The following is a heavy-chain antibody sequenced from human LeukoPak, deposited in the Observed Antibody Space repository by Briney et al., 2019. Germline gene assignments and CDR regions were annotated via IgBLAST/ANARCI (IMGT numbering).Heavy chain of an antibody. J-gene: IGHJ4*02. V-gene: IGHV4-59*01. CDR2: IFYNGGT. D-gene: IGHD3-22*01. CDR1: GGSINNYY. CDR3: ARAGSVVSYFGY. Sequence: SETLSLTCTVSGGSINNYYWSWVRQPPGEGLEWIAYIFYNGGTNYNPSLKTRVTISLDTSKNQLSLKLNSVSAADTAVYYCARAGSVVSYFGYWGQGTLVTVSS.